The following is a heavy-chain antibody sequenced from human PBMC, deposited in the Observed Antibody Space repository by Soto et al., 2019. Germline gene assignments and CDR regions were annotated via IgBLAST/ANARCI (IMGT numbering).Heavy chain of an antibody. CDR2: IRSKANSYAT. D-gene: IGHD4-4*01. Sequence: GGSLRLSCAASGFTFSGSAMHWVRQASGKGLEWVGRIRSKANSYATAYAASVKGRFTISRDDSKNTAYLQMNSLKTEDTAVYYCTRAMTTVTTGRPAGNYYYYYGMDVWGQGTTVTVSS. CDR3: TRAMTTVTTGRPAGNYYYYYGMDV. V-gene: IGHV3-73*01. CDR1: GFTFSGSA. J-gene: IGHJ6*02.